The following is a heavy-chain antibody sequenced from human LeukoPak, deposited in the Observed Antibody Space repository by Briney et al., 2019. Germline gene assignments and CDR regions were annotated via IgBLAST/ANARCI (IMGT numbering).Heavy chain of an antibody. V-gene: IGHV3-66*01. CDR3: ARSTAVLRYFDPPPPDV. Sequence: GGSLRLSCAASGFTVSSNYMSWVRQAPGKGLEWVSVIYSGGSTYYADSVKGRFTISRDNSKNTLYLQMNSLRAEDTAVYYCARSTAVLRYFDPPPPDVWGQGTTVTVSS. CDR1: GFTVSSNY. CDR2: IYSGGST. J-gene: IGHJ6*02. D-gene: IGHD3-9*01.